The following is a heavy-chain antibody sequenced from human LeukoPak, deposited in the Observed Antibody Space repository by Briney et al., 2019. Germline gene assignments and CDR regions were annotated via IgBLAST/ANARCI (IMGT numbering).Heavy chain of an antibody. J-gene: IGHJ4*02. D-gene: IGHD3-22*01. CDR3: ARGTMTHRY. CDR2: IEQDGSEK. CDR1: GNSISSGDYY. V-gene: IGHV3-7*01. Sequence: PSGTLSLTCTVSGNSISSGDYYWSWIRQPAGKGLEWVANIEQDGSEKYYVDSVKGRFTISRDTAKNSMYLQMNSLRDEDTAVYYCARGTMTHRYWGQGTLVTVSS.